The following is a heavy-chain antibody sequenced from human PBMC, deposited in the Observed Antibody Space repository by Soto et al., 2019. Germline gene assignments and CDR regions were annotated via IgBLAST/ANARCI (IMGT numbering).Heavy chain of an antibody. CDR1: GLTFSSYA. Sequence: PGGSLRLSCAASGLTFSSYAMSWVRQAPGKGLEWVSAISGSGGSTYYADSVKGRFTISRDNSKNTLYLQMNSLRAEDTAVYYCAKDLSFEGITGTDYWGQGTLVTVSS. CDR3: AKDLSFEGITGTDY. V-gene: IGHV3-23*01. D-gene: IGHD1-20*01. CDR2: ISGSGGST. J-gene: IGHJ4*02.